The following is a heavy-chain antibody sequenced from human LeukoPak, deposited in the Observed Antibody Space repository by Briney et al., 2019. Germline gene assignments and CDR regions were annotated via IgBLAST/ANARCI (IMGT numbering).Heavy chain of an antibody. CDR1: GFTFSSYS. Sequence: GGSLRLSCAASGFTFSSYSMNWVRQAPGKGLEWVSYISSSSSTIYYADTVEGRFTISRDNAKNSLYLQMNSLRDEDTAVYYCARGPLGTTVTTFDYWGQGTLVTVSS. V-gene: IGHV3-48*02. CDR2: ISSSSSTI. D-gene: IGHD4-17*01. CDR3: ARGPLGTTVTTFDY. J-gene: IGHJ4*02.